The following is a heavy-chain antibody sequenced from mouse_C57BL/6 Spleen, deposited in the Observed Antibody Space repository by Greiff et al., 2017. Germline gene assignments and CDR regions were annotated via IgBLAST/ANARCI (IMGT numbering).Heavy chain of an antibody. J-gene: IGHJ4*01. CDR2: INPYNGDT. Sequence: EVQLQQSGPELVKPGDSVKISCKASGYSFTGYFMNWVMQSHGKSLEWIGRINPYNGDTFYNQKFKGKATLTVDKSSSTAHMELRSLTSEDSAVYYCARWLLRRAMDYWGQGTSVTVSS. V-gene: IGHV1-20*01. D-gene: IGHD2-3*01. CDR1: GYSFTGYF. CDR3: ARWLLRRAMDY.